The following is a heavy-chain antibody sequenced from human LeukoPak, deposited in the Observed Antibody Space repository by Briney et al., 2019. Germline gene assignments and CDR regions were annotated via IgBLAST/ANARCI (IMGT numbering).Heavy chain of an antibody. CDR2: MNPNSGNT. CDR3: ARASSISKIKRAGTINCFDP. Sequence: ASVKVSCKASGYTLTSYDINWVRQATGQGLEWMGWMNPNSGNTGYAQKFQGRVTMTRNTSISTAYMELSSLRSEDTAVYYCARASSISKIKRAGTINCFDPWGQGTLVTVSS. D-gene: IGHD1-14*01. J-gene: IGHJ5*02. CDR1: GYTLTSYD. V-gene: IGHV1-8*01.